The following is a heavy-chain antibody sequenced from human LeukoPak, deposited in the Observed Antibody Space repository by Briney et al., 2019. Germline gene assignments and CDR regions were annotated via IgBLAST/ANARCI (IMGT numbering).Heavy chain of an antibody. CDR1: GFTFSCYS. V-gene: IGHV3-21*01. CDR3: ARDTYCGGDCYSNYFDY. D-gene: IGHD2-21*02. Sequence: GGSPRLSCAASGFTFSCYSMNWVRQAPGKGLEWVSSISSSSSYIYYADSVKGRFTISRDNAKNSLYLQMNSLRAEDTAVYYCARDTYCGGDCYSNYFDYWGQGTLVTVSS. CDR2: ISSSSSYI. J-gene: IGHJ4*02.